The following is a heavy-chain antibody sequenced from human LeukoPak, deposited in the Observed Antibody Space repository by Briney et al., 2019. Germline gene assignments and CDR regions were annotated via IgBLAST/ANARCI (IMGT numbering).Heavy chain of an antibody. Sequence: SETLSLTCTVPGGSISSYYWSWIRQPPGKGLEWIGYIYYSGSTNYNPSLKSRVTMSVDTSKNQFSLKLSSVTAADTAVYYCARAPGYCSSTSCYSGYGMDVWGQGTTVTVSS. CDR1: GGSISSYY. J-gene: IGHJ6*02. CDR2: IYYSGST. CDR3: ARAPGYCSSTSCYSGYGMDV. V-gene: IGHV4-59*12. D-gene: IGHD2-2*01.